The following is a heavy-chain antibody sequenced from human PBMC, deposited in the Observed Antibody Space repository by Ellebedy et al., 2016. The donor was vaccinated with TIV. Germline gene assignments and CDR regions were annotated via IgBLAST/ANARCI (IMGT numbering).Heavy chain of an antibody. Sequence: MPSETLSLTCTVSGATTTIGSSYWGWIRQSPGKGLEWIGTFYYRGTSYYNPSLKSRVTISADTSQNQFSLTLRSVTAADTAVYYCARGGRGLEVIKSWFDSWGLGTLVTVSS. CDR1: GATTTIGSSY. J-gene: IGHJ5*01. D-gene: IGHD3-10*01. CDR3: ARGGRGLEVIKSWFDS. CDR2: FYYRGTS. V-gene: IGHV4-39*07.